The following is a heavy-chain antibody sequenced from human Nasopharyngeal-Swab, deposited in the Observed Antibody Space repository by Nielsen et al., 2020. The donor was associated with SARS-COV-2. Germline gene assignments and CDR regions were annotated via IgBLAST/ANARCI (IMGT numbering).Heavy chain of an antibody. CDR2: ITWNSGT. CDR1: GYSFRTYG. CDR3: ARGFYYGMDV. J-gene: IGHJ6*02. V-gene: IGHV3-20*04. Sequence: GGSLRLSCVASGYSFRTYGMSWVRQAPGKGLEWVSGITWNSGTGYADSVKGRFTISRDNGKNTLYLQMNSLRAEDTAIYYCARGFYYGMDVWGQGTTVTVSS.